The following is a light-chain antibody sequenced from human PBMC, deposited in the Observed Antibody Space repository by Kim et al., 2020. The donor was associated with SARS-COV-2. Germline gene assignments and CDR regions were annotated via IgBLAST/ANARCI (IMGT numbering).Light chain of an antibody. V-gene: IGKV3-15*01. CDR1: QSVSSS. CDR2: GAS. J-gene: IGKJ4*01. CDR3: QQYNNWLGLT. Sequence: SPGERASLSCKASQSVSSSLAWYQQKPGQAPRLLIYGASTRATGIPARFSGSGSGTEFTLTISSLQSEDFAVYYCQQYNNWLGLTFGGGTKVEIK.